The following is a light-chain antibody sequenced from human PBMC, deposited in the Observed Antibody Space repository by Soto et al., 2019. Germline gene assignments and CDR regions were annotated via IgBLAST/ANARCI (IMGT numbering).Light chain of an antibody. CDR3: LQHNTFPFN. V-gene: IGKV1-39*01. J-gene: IGKJ3*01. Sequence: DIQMTQSPSSLSASVGDRVTITCRASQSIGNSLIWYQQKPGKAPNLLIYDASTLQTGVPSRFSGSGSGTDFALTISSLQPEDFATYYCLQHNTFPFNFGPGTRVD. CDR1: QSIGNS. CDR2: DAS.